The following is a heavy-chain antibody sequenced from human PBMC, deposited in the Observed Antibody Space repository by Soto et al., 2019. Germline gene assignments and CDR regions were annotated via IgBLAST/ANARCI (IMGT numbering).Heavy chain of an antibody. CDR3: SIDLIFSSEVWDN. J-gene: IGHJ4*02. Sequence: EVQLLESGGGVVQPGGSLRLSCAASGSTFRTHAMSWVRQAPGKGREWVSVISGSGGTTYYAASVKDRFTISRDNSKNTLYMQMDSLRPEDTAVYYCSIDLIFSSEVWDNWGQGTLVTVSS. CDR2: ISGSGGTT. CDR1: GSTFRTHA. V-gene: IGHV3-23*01. D-gene: IGHD3-16*01.